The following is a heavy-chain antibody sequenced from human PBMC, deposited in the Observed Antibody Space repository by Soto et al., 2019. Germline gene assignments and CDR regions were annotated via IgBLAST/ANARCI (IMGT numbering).Heavy chain of an antibody. CDR1: GFTFSSYG. Sequence: QVQLVESGGGVVQPGRSLRLSCAASGFTFSSYGMHWVRQAPGKGLEWVAVISYDGSNKYYADSVKGRFTISRDNSKNTLYLQMNSLRAEDTAVYYCAKEDFWTELGYWGQGTLVTVSS. D-gene: IGHD3-3*01. CDR3: AKEDFWTELGY. V-gene: IGHV3-30*18. J-gene: IGHJ4*02. CDR2: ISYDGSNK.